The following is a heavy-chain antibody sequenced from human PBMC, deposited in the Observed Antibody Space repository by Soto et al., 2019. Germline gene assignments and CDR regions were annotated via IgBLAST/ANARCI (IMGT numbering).Heavy chain of an antibody. V-gene: IGHV4-59*01. CDR2: IYYSGST. CDR3: AREGRDGYNEY. Sequence: ESLSLTCTVSGVSISSYYWSWIRQPPGKGLEWIGYIYYSGSTNYNPSLKSRVTISVDTSKNQFSLKLSSVTAADTAVYYCAREGRDGYNEYWGQGTLVTVYS. CDR1: GVSISSYY. J-gene: IGHJ4*02. D-gene: IGHD5-12*01.